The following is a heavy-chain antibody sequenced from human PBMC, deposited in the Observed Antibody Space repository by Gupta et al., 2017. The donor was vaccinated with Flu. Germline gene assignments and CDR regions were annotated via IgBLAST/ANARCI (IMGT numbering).Heavy chain of an antibody. CDR3: ARHGNIVVVPAAAAFDI. CDR1: GGSIRINSYF. D-gene: IGHD2-2*01. Sequence: QLQLQESSPGLVKPSETLSLTCTVSGGSIRINSYFWGWIRQPPGKGLEWIGSIYYSGNTYYNPSLKSRVTMSVDTSKNQFSLELTSVTAADTAVYYCARHGNIVVVPAAAAFDIWGQGTMVTVSS. J-gene: IGHJ3*02. CDR2: IYYSGNT. V-gene: IGHV4-39*01.